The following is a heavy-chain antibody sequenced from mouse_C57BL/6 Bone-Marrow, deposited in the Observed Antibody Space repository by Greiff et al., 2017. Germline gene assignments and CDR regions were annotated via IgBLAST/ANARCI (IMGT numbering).Heavy chain of an antibody. V-gene: IGHV2-6-1*01. CDR2: IWSDGST. J-gene: IGHJ4*01. Sequence: QVQLKESGPGLVAPSQSLSITCTVSGFSLTSYGVHWVRQPPGKGLEWLVVIWSDGSTTYNSALKSRLSISKDNSKSQVFLKMNSLQTDDTAMYYCARQEIYYDYDDYAMDYWGQGTSVTVSS. D-gene: IGHD2-4*01. CDR3: ARQEIYYDYDDYAMDY. CDR1: GFSLTSYG.